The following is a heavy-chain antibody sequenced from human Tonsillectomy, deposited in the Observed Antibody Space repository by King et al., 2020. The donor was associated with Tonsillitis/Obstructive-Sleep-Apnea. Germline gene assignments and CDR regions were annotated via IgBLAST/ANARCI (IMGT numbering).Heavy chain of an antibody. CDR2: ISSSSSYI. CDR3: ARDYDFWSGYYLF. CDR1: GFTFSSYS. Sequence: VQLVKSGGGLVKPGGSLRLSCAASGFTFSSYSMNWVSQAPGKGLEWVSSISSSSSYIYYADSVKGRFTISRDNAKNSLYLQMNSLRAEDTAVYYCARDYDFWSGYYLFWGQGTLVTVSS. D-gene: IGHD3-3*01. V-gene: IGHV3-21*01. J-gene: IGHJ4*02.